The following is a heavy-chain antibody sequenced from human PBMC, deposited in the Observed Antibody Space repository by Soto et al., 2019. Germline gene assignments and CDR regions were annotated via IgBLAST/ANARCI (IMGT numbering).Heavy chain of an antibody. Sequence: QVQLVQSGAEVKKPGASVKVSCKASGYTFTSYGISWGRQAPGQGLEWMGWISAYNGNTNYAQKLQGRVTMTAYISTRPAYMELRSMRSVDTAVYFCARAYEILTGYYIGPGDAFDIWGQGTMVTVSS. J-gene: IGHJ3*02. CDR3: ARAYEILTGYYIGPGDAFDI. CDR2: ISAYNGNT. CDR1: GYTFTSYG. V-gene: IGHV1-18*04. D-gene: IGHD3-9*01.